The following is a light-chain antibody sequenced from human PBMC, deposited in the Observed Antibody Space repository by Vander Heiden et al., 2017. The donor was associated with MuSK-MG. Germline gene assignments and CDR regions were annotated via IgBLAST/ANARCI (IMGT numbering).Light chain of an antibody. V-gene: IGLV3-25*02. CDR2: KDS. CDR3: QSEDSTGKNEV. J-gene: IGLJ1*01. Sequence: SELTQPPSVSVSPGQMARITCSGDALPKQYNYWYQQKAGPAPVLVIYKDSGRPSGIPDRFAGSSSGTTVTFTITGVQAEEEADYYCQSEDSTGKNEVFGIGTKVTVL. CDR1: ALPKQY.